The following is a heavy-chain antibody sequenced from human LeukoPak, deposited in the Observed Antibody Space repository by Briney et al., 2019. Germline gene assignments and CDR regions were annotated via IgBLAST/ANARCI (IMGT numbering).Heavy chain of an antibody. D-gene: IGHD3-22*01. J-gene: IGHJ1*01. Sequence: SETLSLTCTVSGGSISTFYWSWIRQPPGKGLEWIGYVYDSGSTNYNPSLKSRATISVDTSEHQFSLNLSSVTAGDAAVYYCASASGCWEYFLYWGQGTLVSVRS. V-gene: IGHV4-59*01. CDR1: GGSISTFY. CDR3: ASASGCWEYFLY. CDR2: VYDSGST.